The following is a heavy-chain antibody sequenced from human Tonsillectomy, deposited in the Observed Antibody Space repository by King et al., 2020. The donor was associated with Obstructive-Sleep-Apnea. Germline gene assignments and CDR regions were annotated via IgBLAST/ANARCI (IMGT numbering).Heavy chain of an antibody. CDR2: ISISSSYI. J-gene: IGHJ4*02. CDR1: VFTFSSYS. CDR3: AREEDSSSSGFDY. D-gene: IGHD6-6*01. Sequence: DVQLVESGGGLVKPGGSLRLSCAASVFTFSSYSMNWVRQAPGKGLDWFSSISISSSYIYYADSVKGRFTISRDNAKNSLYLQMNSLRAEDTAVYYCAREEDSSSSGFDYWGQGTLVTVSS. V-gene: IGHV3-21*01.